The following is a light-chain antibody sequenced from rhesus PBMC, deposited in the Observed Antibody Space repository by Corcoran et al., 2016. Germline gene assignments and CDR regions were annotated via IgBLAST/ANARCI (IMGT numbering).Light chain of an antibody. CDR3: QQFKDSPLT. J-gene: IGKJ4*01. Sequence: EIQMTQSPSSLSASGGDTGTITCGASRDIRSKLNWFQQKQGKAPRPLLYGATALQTGVPSRFSGSGSGTDFTLTISRLQPADLASSYCQQFKDSPLTFGGGTKVEIK. CDR2: GAT. V-gene: IGKV1-28*02. CDR1: RDIRSK.